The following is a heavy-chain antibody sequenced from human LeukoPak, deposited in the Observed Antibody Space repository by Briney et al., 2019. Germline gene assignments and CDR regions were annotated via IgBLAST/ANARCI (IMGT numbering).Heavy chain of an antibody. CDR3: ARDFPTVIYRICYYYGMDV. CDR2: IIPIFGTA. CDR1: GGTFSSYA. D-gene: IGHD4-17*01. Sequence: SVNVSFKASGGTFSSYAISWVRQAPGQGLEWMGGIIPIFGTANYAQKFQGRVTITADESTSTAYMELSSLRSEDTAVYYCARDFPTVIYRICYYYGMDVWGQGTTVTVSS. V-gene: IGHV1-69*13. J-gene: IGHJ6*02.